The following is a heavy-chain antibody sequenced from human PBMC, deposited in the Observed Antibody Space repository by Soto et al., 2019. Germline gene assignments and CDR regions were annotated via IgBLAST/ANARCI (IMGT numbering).Heavy chain of an antibody. CDR2: IYYGGTT. CDR3: AKNAVGGFDW. J-gene: IGHJ4*02. Sequence: QLQESGPGLVKPSGTLSLTCAVSRGSMTTGDWFSWVRQSPGKGLEWIGEIYYGGTTHYKPSLKSRVTIYLDKSKNQFFLELSSSTAADTAVYYCAKNAVGGFDWWGQGTLVTVSS. CDR1: RGSMTTGDW. D-gene: IGHD1-26*01. V-gene: IGHV4-4*02.